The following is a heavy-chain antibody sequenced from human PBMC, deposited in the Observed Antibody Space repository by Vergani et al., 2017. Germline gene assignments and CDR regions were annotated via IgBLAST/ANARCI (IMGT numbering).Heavy chain of an antibody. D-gene: IGHD4-11*01. Sequence: QVQLQQWGGGLLKPSETLSLTCVVNGGSFTSYNWTWIRQPPGEGLEWVGDIDHTGRPDYNPSLKSRLTMSVDKSRNQFSLTLNSVTATDTAIYFCARVNTETNGHLYYYYYMDVWGQGTAVTVS. CDR2: IDHTGRP. CDR1: GGSFTSYN. V-gene: IGHV4-34*01. CDR3: ARVNTETNGHLYYYYYMDV. J-gene: IGHJ6*03.